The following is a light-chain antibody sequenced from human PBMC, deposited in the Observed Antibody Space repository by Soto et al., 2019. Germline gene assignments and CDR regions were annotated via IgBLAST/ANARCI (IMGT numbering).Light chain of an antibody. J-gene: IGLJ1*01. V-gene: IGLV1-40*01. Sequence: QSFLTQPPSVSGAPVQRVTISCTGSSSNVGAGYDLHWYQQLPGKAPKLLIYGNSNRPSGVPDRFSGSKSGTSASLAITGLQAEYEADYYCESYDRSXRYVVGTCTKVXVX. CDR1: SSNVGAGYD. CDR3: ESYDRSXRYV. CDR2: GNS.